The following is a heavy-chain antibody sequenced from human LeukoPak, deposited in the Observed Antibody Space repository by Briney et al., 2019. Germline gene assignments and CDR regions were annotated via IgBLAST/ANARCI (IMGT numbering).Heavy chain of an antibody. CDR2: IIPILGIA. CDR1: GGTFSSYT. CDR3: ARLNYGPYSGIDY. V-gene: IGHV1-69*02. J-gene: IGHJ4*02. D-gene: IGHD1-26*01. Sequence: SVKVSCKASGGTFSSYTISWVRQAPGQGLEWMGRIIPILGIANYAQKFQGRVTITADKSTSTAYMELSSLRSEDTAVYNSARLNYGPYSGIDYWGQGTLVTVSS.